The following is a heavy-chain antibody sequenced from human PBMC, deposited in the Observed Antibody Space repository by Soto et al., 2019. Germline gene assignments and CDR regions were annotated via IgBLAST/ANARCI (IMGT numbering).Heavy chain of an antibody. V-gene: IGHV3-53*01. Sequence: GGSLRLSCAASGFTISTNYMTWVRQAPGKGLEWVSINYSGGGTYYADSVKGRFTISRDNSKNTLYLQMNSLGAEDTAVYYCARGQRGYSYGVFDYWGQGTLVTVSS. CDR3: ARGQRGYSYGVFDY. CDR2: NYSGGGT. J-gene: IGHJ4*02. CDR1: GFTISTNY. D-gene: IGHD5-18*01.